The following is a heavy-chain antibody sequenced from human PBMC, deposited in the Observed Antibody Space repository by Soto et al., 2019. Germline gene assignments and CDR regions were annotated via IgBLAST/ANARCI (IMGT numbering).Heavy chain of an antibody. D-gene: IGHD5-18*01. CDR3: AKEGGDTAMGTGPRVGMDV. CDR1: GFTFSSYG. CDR2: ISYDGSNK. V-gene: IGHV3-30*18. Sequence: QVQLVESGGGVVQPGRSLRLSCAASGFTFSSYGMHWVRQAPGKGLEWVAVISYDGSNKYYADSVKGRFTISRDNSKNTLYLQMNSLRAEDTAVYYCAKEGGDTAMGTGPRVGMDVWGQGTTVTVSS. J-gene: IGHJ6*02.